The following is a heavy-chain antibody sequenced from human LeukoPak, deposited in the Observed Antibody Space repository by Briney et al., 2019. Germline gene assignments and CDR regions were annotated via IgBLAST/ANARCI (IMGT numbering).Heavy chain of an antibody. CDR1: GFTFSNYW. D-gene: IGHD5-18*01. CDR3: ARDPSRGYNYGYGDY. V-gene: IGHV3-7*01. CDR2: IKQDGSEK. Sequence: GGSLRLSCAASGFTFSNYWMSWVRQAPGKGLEWVANIKQDGSEKYYVDSVKGRFTIARDNAKNSLYLQMNSLRAEDTAVYYCARDPSRGYNYGYGDYWGQGTLVIVSS. J-gene: IGHJ4*02.